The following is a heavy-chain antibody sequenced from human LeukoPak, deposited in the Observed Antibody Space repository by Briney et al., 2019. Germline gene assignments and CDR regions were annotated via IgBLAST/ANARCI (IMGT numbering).Heavy chain of an antibody. D-gene: IGHD2-2*01. Sequence: SETLSLTCTVSGDSISSYYWSWIRQPPGKRLEWIGYIYYSGTTTYNPSPESRVTISVDTSKNQFSLRLSSVTAADTAVYYCARIQSSASPFDYWGQGTLVTVSS. CDR1: GDSISSYY. V-gene: IGHV4-59*01. CDR2: IYYSGTT. CDR3: ARIQSSASPFDY. J-gene: IGHJ4*02.